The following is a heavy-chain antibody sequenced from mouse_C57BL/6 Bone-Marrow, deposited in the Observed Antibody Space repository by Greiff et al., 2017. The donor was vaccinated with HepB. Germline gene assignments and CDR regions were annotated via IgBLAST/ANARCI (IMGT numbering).Heavy chain of an antibody. CDR3: ARNHYYAMDY. J-gene: IGHJ4*01. V-gene: IGHV2-2*01. CDR1: GFSLTSYG. CDR2: IWSGGST. Sequence: QVQLKQSGPGLVQPSQSLSITCTVSGFSLTSYGVHWVRQSPGKGLEWLGVIWSGGSTDYNAAFISRLSISKDNSKSQVFFKMNSLQADDTAIYYCARNHYYAMDYWGQGTSVTVSS.